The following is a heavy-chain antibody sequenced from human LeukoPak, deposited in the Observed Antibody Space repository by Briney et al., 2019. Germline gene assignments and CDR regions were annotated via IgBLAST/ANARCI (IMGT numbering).Heavy chain of an antibody. V-gene: IGHV3-23*01. CDR2: ISGSGGTT. D-gene: IGHD2-21*02. Sequence: GGSLRLSCAASGFTFSTYAMNWVRQAPGKGLEWVSGISGSGGTTYYADSVQGRFTISRDNSKKTVFLQMNSLRAEDTAVYYCAKGDAVTAIFPLDYWGQGALVIVSS. CDR1: GFTFSTYA. J-gene: IGHJ4*02. CDR3: AKGDAVTAIFPLDY.